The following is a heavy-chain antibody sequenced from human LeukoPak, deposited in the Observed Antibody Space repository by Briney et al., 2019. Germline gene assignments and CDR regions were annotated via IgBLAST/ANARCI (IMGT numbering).Heavy chain of an antibody. D-gene: IGHD5-12*01. Sequence: PSETLSLTCTVSGGSISSYYWSWIRQPPGKGLEWIGEINHSGSTNYNPSLKSRVTISVDTSKNQFSLKLSSVTAADTAVYYCARGGGYSGYDLAFYWGQGTLVTVSS. CDR3: ARGGGYSGYDLAFY. J-gene: IGHJ4*02. CDR2: INHSGST. V-gene: IGHV4-34*01. CDR1: GGSISSYY.